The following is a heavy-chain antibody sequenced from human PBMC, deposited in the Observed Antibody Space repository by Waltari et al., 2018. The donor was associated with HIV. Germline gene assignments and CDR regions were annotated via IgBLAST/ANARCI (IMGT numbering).Heavy chain of an antibody. CDR2: IRDRGSTT. D-gene: IGHD2-8*01. J-gene: IGHJ6*02. V-gene: IGHV3-23*01. Sequence: VDLLESGGGLVQPGGSLRLSCVGSGFTFPTYPMTWVRQPPGKGLEWVASIRDRGSTTFYADSVKGRLTISRDNSKNTVYLQLDSLRPANTAVYYCAKPRMEYAVRDYFFGLDVWGQGTTVTVAS. CDR1: GFTFPTYP. CDR3: AKPRMEYAVRDYFFGLDV.